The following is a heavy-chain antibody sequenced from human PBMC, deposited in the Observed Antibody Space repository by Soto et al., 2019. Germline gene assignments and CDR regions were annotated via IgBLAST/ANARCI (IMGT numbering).Heavy chain of an antibody. D-gene: IGHD6-19*01. Sequence: EVQLVESGGDLVQRGGSLRLSCVASGLTFSVYSMNWVRQAPGKGLEWFSYITSDTKTIKYADSVKSRFTISRDNAKNSVYLQMNSLRDEDTAVYYCARSVEGHFDYWGQGTVVTVSS. J-gene: IGHJ4*02. V-gene: IGHV3-48*02. CDR2: ITSDTKTI. CDR3: ARSVEGHFDY. CDR1: GLTFSVYS.